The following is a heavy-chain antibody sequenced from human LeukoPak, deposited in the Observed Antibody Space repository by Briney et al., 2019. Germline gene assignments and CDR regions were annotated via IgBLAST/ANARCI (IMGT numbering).Heavy chain of an antibody. V-gene: IGHV3-23*01. Sequence: AGGSLRLSCAASGFTFSSYAMSWVRQAPGKGLEWVSAISGSDGSTYYADSVKGRFTISRDNSKNTLYLQMNSLSAEDTAVYYCEKDLGGSDDYRPYWGQGSVVTVSS. CDR1: GFTFSSYA. D-gene: IGHD3-16*01. J-gene: IGHJ4*02. CDR2: ISGSDGST. CDR3: EKDLGGSDDYRPY.